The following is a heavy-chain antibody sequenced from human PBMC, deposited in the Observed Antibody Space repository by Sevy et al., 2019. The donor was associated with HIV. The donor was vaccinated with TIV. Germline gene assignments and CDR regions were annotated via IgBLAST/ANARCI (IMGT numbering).Heavy chain of an antibody. CDR3: AREPITMRPNWFDP. CDR1: GGTFSSYA. V-gene: IGHV1-69*13. CDR2: IIPIFGTA. Sequence: ASVKVSCKASGGTFSSYAISWVRLAPGQGLEWMGGIIPIFGTANYAQKFQGRVTITADESTSTAYMELSSLRSEDTAVYYCAREPITMRPNWFDPWGQGTLVTVSS. D-gene: IGHD3-22*01. J-gene: IGHJ5*02.